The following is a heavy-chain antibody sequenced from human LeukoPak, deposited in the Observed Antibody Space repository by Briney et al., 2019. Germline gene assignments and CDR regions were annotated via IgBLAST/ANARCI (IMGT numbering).Heavy chain of an antibody. CDR3: ATGSDYYDSSGYRFDY. Sequence: ASVKVSCKVSGYTLTELSMHWVRQAPGKGLEWMGGFDPEDGETIYAQKFQGRVTMTEDTSTDTAYVELSSLRSEDTAVYYCATGSDYYDSSGYRFDYWGQGTLVTVSS. D-gene: IGHD3-22*01. CDR1: GYTLTELS. CDR2: FDPEDGET. V-gene: IGHV1-24*01. J-gene: IGHJ4*02.